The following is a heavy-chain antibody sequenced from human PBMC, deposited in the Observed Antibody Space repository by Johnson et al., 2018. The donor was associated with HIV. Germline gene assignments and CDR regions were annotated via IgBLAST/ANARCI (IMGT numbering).Heavy chain of an antibody. CDR2: ISGSGGST. CDR3: AREMGWEDAFDI. CDR1: GFTFSSYA. Sequence: VQLVESGGGLVQPGGSLRLSCAASGFTFSSYAMSWVRQSPGKGLEWVSGISGSGGSTFYVDSVKGRFTISRDNSKNTLYLQMNSLRAEETAVYYCAREMGWEDAFDIWGQGTMVTVSS. J-gene: IGHJ3*02. V-gene: IGHV3-23*04. D-gene: IGHD6-19*01.